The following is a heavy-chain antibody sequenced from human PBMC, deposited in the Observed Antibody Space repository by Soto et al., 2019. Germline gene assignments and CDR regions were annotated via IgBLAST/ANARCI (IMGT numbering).Heavy chain of an antibody. Sequence: VASVKVSCKASGYTFTSYGISWVRQAPGQGLEWMGWISAYNGNTNYAQKLQGRVTMTTDTSTSTAYMELRSLRSDDTAVYYCAREMVSSSSLVGWFDPWGQGTLVTVSS. CDR2: ISAYNGNT. CDR1: GYTFTSYG. D-gene: IGHD6-6*01. J-gene: IGHJ5*02. CDR3: AREMVSSSSLVGWFDP. V-gene: IGHV1-18*01.